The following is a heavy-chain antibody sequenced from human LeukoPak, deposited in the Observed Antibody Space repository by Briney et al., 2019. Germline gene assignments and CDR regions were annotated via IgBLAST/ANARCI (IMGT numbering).Heavy chain of an antibody. CDR3: AREGGYSSSPDAFDI. J-gene: IGHJ3*02. CDR1: GFTFSSYS. Sequence: GGSLRLSCAASGFTFSSYSMNWVRQAPGKGLEWVSSTSSSSSYIYYADSVKGRFTISRDNAKNSLYLQMNSLRAEDTAVYYCAREGGYSSSPDAFDIWGQGTMVTVSS. V-gene: IGHV3-21*01. D-gene: IGHD6-6*01. CDR2: TSSSSSYI.